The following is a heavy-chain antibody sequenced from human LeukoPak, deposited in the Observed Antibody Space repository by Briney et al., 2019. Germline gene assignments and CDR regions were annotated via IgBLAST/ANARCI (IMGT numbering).Heavy chain of an antibody. D-gene: IGHD6-6*01. Sequence: SVKVSCKASGGTFSSYAISWVRQAPGQGLEWMGGIIPIFGTANYARKFQGRVTITADKSTSTAYMELSSLRSEDTAVYYCASPLSSIAARPETYYYYYYMDVWGKGTTVTVSS. CDR3: ASPLSSIAARPETYYYYYYMDV. CDR1: GGTFSSYA. CDR2: IIPIFGTA. V-gene: IGHV1-69*06. J-gene: IGHJ6*03.